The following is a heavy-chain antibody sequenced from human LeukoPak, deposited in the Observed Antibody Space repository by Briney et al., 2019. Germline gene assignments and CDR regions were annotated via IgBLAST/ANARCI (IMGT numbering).Heavy chain of an antibody. CDR3: ARGYSSSWYRLAFFDY. Sequence: KSSETLSLTCTVSGGSFSSSSYYWGWIRQPPGKGLEWIGSIYYSGSTHYNPSLKSRVTISVDTSKNQFSLKLSSVTAADTAVYYCARGYSSSWYRLAFFDYWGQGTLVTVSS. CDR2: IYYSGST. CDR1: GGSFSSSSYY. V-gene: IGHV4-39*01. D-gene: IGHD6-13*01. J-gene: IGHJ4*02.